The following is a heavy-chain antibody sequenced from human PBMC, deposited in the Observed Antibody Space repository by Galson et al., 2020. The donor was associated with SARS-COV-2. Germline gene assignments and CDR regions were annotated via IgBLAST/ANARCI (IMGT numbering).Heavy chain of an antibody. CDR1: GGSISSGSYY. V-gene: IGHV4-61*02. Sequence: SETLSLTCTVSGGSISSGSYYWSWIRQPAGKGLEWIGRIYTSGSTNYNPSLKSRVTISVDTSKNQFSLKLSSVTAADTAVYYCAREGTFLPNWFDPWGQGTLVTVSS. D-gene: IGHD1-1*01. CDR3: AREGTFLPNWFDP. CDR2: IYTSGST. J-gene: IGHJ5*02.